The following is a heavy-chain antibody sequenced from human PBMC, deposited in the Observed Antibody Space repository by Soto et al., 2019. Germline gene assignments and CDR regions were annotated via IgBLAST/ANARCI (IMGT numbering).Heavy chain of an antibody. CDR3: ASAHLTYYYDSNGPYNRAFDI. D-gene: IGHD3-22*01. CDR1: RETYESYA. J-gene: IGHJ3*02. Sequence: KVSCKACRETYESYAICWLQHSPEQGLEWMGWIIPIFDTENYAQKFQGRVKITADESTSTAYMELSSLRSEDTAVYYCASAHLTYYYDSNGPYNRAFDIWGQGTMVS. V-gene: IGHV1-69*01. CDR2: IIPIFDTE.